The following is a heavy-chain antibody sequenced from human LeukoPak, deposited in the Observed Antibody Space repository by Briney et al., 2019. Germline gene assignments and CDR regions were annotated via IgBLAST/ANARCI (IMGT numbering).Heavy chain of an antibody. CDR1: GDSVSSNSAA. D-gene: IGHD3-10*01. Sequence: SQTLSPTCAISGDSVSSNSAAWNWIRQSPSRGLEWLGRTYYRSKWYNDYAVSVKSRITINPDTSKNQFSLQLNSVTPEDTAVYYCARFVVVRGANAQFDIWGQGTMVTVSS. CDR2: TYYRSKWYN. V-gene: IGHV6-1*01. J-gene: IGHJ3*02. CDR3: ARFVVVRGANAQFDI.